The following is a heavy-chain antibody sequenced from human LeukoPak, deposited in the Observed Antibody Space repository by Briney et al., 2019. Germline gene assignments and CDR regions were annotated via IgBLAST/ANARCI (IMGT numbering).Heavy chain of an antibody. Sequence: GGSLRLSCAASGFSVSNNYMSWVRHAPGKGLEWVSIIYSGGGTYYADSVKGRFTISRNNSKNTLYLQMSSLRADDTAVYYCARGLQQQLGWFDPWGQGTLVTVSP. J-gene: IGHJ5*02. CDR3: ARGLQQQLGWFDP. CDR1: GFSVSNNY. V-gene: IGHV3-53*04. CDR2: IYSGGGT. D-gene: IGHD6-13*01.